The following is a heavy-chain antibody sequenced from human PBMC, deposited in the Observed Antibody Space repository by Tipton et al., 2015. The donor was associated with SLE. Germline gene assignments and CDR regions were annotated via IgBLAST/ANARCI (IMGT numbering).Heavy chain of an antibody. J-gene: IGHJ4*02. CDR1: GGSFSGYY. V-gene: IGHV4-34*01. CDR2: INHSGIT. CDR3: ASSEGF. Sequence: TLYLTCAVYGGSFSGYYWSWIRQPPGKGLEWIGEINHSGITNYNPSLKSRVTISVDTSKNQFSLNLTSVTAADTAVYYCASSEGFWGQGTLVTVSS.